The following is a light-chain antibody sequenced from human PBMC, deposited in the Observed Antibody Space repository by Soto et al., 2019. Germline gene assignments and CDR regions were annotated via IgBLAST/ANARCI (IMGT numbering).Light chain of an antibody. CDR1: SGHCSYI. J-gene: IGLJ3*02. Sequence: QTVVTQSSSASASLGSSVKLTCTLSSGHCSYIIAWHQQQPGKAPRYLMKLEGSGSYNKGSGVRDRFSGSSSGADRYLTISNLQFEDEADYYCETWDSNTRVFGGGTKLTVL. V-gene: IGLV4-60*02. CDR2: LEGSGSY. CDR3: ETWDSNTRV.